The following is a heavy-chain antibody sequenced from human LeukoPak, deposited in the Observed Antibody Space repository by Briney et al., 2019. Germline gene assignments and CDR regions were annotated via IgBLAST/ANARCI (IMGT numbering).Heavy chain of an antibody. CDR3: AREDSLGAFDI. CDR1: GGTFSSYA. D-gene: IGHD2-21*01. CDR2: IIPILGIA. V-gene: IGHV1-69*04. J-gene: IGHJ3*02. Sequence: ASVKVSCKASGGTFSSYAISWVRQAPGQGLEWMGRIIPILGIANYAQKFQGRVTMTRDTSISTAYMELSRLRSDDTAVYYCAREDSLGAFDIWGQGTMVTVSS.